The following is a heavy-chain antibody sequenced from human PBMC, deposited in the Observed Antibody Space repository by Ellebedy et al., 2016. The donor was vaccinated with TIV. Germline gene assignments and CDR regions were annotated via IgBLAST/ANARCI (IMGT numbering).Heavy chain of an antibody. Sequence: PGGSLRLSCEASGFTFSNYAMGWVRQAPGKGLVWVSRINSDGSRTNYADSVKGRFTISRDNAKNTLYLQMNSLRAEDTAVYYCARGDRAGTTRLVDYWGQGTLVTVSS. V-gene: IGHV3-74*01. J-gene: IGHJ4*02. CDR1: GFTFSNYA. CDR3: ARGDRAGTTRLVDY. D-gene: IGHD1-7*01. CDR2: INSDGSRT.